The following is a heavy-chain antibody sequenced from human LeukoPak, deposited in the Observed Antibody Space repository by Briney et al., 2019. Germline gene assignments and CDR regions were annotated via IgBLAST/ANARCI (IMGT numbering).Heavy chain of an antibody. CDR1: GGSISSYY. Sequence: SETLSLTCTVSGGSISSYYWSWIRQPPGKGLEWIGSIYYGASTYYNPSLKSRVTISVDTSKNQFSLKLSCVTAADTAVYYCARHRSSRYGMDVWGQGTTVTVSS. J-gene: IGHJ6*02. D-gene: IGHD5/OR15-5a*01. CDR2: IYYGAST. CDR3: ARHRSSRYGMDV. V-gene: IGHV4-59*05.